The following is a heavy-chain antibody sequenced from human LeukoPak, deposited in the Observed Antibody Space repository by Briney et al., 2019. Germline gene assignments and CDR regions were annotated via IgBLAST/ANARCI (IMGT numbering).Heavy chain of an antibody. CDR1: GGSFSGYY. Sequence: KPSETLSLTCALYGGSFSGYYWSWIRQPPGKGLEWIGEINHSGSTNYNPSLKSRVTISVDTSKNQFSLKLSSVTAADTAVYYCARGRGDSSSWYSYYYYYMDVWGKGTTVTVSS. V-gene: IGHV4-34*01. J-gene: IGHJ6*03. CDR3: ARGRGDSSSWYSYYYYYMDV. D-gene: IGHD6-13*01. CDR2: INHSGST.